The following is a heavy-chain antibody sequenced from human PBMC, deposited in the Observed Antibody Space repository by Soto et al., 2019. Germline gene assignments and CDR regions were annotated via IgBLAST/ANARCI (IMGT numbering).Heavy chain of an antibody. CDR1: GFTFSSYA. J-gene: IGHJ5*02. CDR3: AKDKYDILTGSSIPNWFDP. D-gene: IGHD3-9*01. CDR2: ISGSGHST. V-gene: IGHV3-23*01. Sequence: GGSLRLSCAVSGFTFSSYAMTWVRQAPGKGLEWVSGISGSGHSTYHADSVKGRFTISRDNSNNTLYLQMNSLRAEDTAVYYCAKDKYDILTGSSIPNWFDPWGQGTLVTVSS.